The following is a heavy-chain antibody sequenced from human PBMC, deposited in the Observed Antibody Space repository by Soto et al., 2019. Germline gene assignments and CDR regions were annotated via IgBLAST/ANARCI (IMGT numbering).Heavy chain of an antibody. Sequence: EVQLVESGGGLVQPGGSLRLSCAASGFTFSSYWMHWVRQAPGKGLVWVSRINSDGSSTSYAASDKGRYTFSRDNAKNTLYLQRNSLRAEDTAVYYCARTGSAYALYAHWGQGTLVTVSS. D-gene: IGHD5-12*01. CDR3: ARTGSAYALYAH. V-gene: IGHV3-74*01. CDR2: INSDGSST. J-gene: IGHJ4*02. CDR1: GFTFSSYW.